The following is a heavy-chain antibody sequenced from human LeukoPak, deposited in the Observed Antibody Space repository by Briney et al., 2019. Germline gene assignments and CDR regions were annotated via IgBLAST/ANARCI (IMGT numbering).Heavy chain of an antibody. D-gene: IGHD6-13*01. Sequence: GGSLRLSCAASGFTFSSYGMHWVRQAPGKGLEWVAVISYDGSNKYYADSVKGRFTISRDNSKNTLYLQMSSLRAEDTAVYYCAKSSSWYFDYWGQGTLVTVSS. CDR2: ISYDGSNK. V-gene: IGHV3-30*18. CDR1: GFTFSSYG. J-gene: IGHJ4*02. CDR3: AKSSSWYFDY.